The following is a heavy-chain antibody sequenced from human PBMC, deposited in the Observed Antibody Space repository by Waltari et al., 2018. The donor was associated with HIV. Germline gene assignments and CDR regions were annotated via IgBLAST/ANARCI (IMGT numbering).Heavy chain of an antibody. CDR3: ARGASIDGWVRNDY. CDR2: IYYSGST. Sequence: QLQLQESGPGLVKPSETLSLTCTVSGGPISSSGYYWGWIRQPPGKGLEWIGTIYYSGSTYYNPSLKSRVTISADTSKNQFSLKLSSVTAADTAVYYCARGASIDGWVRNDYWGQGTLVTVSS. V-gene: IGHV4-39*07. CDR1: GGPISSSGYY. D-gene: IGHD6-6*01. J-gene: IGHJ4*02.